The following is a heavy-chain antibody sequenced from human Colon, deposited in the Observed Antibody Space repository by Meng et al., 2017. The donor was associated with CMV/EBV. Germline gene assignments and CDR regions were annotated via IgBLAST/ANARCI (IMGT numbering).Heavy chain of an antibody. CDR1: YNFTSYV. CDR2: IYPGDLDI. Sequence: YNFTSYVIGWVRQTPGKGLEWMGIIYPGDLDIRYSPSFQGQVTISVDKSTSTAYLQLSSLKASDSAMYYCARGRLGLGSYYRNWFDSWGQGTQVTVSS. D-gene: IGHD3-10*01. V-gene: IGHV5-51*01. CDR3: ARGRLGLGSYYRNWFDS. J-gene: IGHJ5*01.